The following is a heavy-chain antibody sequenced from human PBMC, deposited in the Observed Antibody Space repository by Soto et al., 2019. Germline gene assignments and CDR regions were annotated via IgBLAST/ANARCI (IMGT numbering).Heavy chain of an antibody. Sequence: QVQLVQSGAEVKKPESSVRVSCKASGGTFNNYAITWVRQAPGQGLEWMGGTIPMFGTTNYAEKFQGRGTITADESTNTAYMELSSLRSEDTAVYYCTRCGIRYHSIGFYLGIDGMDVWGQGTTVIVSS. D-gene: IGHD3-22*01. CDR2: TIPMFGTT. CDR3: TRCGIRYHSIGFYLGIDGMDV. CDR1: GGTFNNYA. V-gene: IGHV1-69*12. J-gene: IGHJ6*02.